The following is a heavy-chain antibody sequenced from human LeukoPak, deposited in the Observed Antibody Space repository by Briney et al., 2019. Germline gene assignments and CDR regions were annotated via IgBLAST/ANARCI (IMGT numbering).Heavy chain of an antibody. D-gene: IGHD5-18*01. CDR1: GYTFTSYY. J-gene: IGHJ4*02. Sequence: ASVKVSCKASGYTFTSYYMHWVRQAPGQGLEWMGIINPSGGSTSYAQKFQGRVTMTRDTSTSTVYMELSSLRSEDTAVYYCARDSRIQLWGGRGYYFDYWGQGTLVTVSS. CDR3: ARDSRIQLWGGRGYYFDY. CDR2: INPSGGST. V-gene: IGHV1-46*01.